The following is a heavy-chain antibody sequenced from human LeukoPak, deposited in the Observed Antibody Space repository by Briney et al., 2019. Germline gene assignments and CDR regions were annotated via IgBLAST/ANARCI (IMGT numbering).Heavy chain of an antibody. D-gene: IGHD6-13*01. CDR1: GGTFSSYA. CDR3: VKDDWQQLDGPYFDY. CDR2: IIPIFGTA. J-gene: IGHJ4*02. Sequence: ASVKVSCKASGGTFSSYAISWVRQAPGQGLEWMGGIIPIFGTANYAQKFQGRVTITADESTSTAYMELSSLRSEDTAVYYCVKDDWQQLDGPYFDYWGQGTLVTVSS. V-gene: IGHV1-69*13.